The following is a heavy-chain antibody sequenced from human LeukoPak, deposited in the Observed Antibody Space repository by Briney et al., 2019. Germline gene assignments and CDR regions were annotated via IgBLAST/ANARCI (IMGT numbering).Heavy chain of an antibody. CDR1: GFTFSDYV. Sequence: QPGGSLRLSCAASGFTFSDYVMSWARQAPGKGLEWVSGISGSGGSIYYADSVKGRFTISRDSSKNTLNLQMNSLRAEDTAVYYCAKHGDTAMWLDYWGQGTLVTVSS. CDR2: ISGSGGSI. V-gene: IGHV3-23*01. D-gene: IGHD5-18*01. CDR3: AKHGDTAMWLDY. J-gene: IGHJ4*02.